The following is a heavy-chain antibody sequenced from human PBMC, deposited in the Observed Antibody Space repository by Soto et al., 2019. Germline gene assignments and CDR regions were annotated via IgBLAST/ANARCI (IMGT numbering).Heavy chain of an antibody. J-gene: IGHJ6*03. V-gene: IGHV3-64*01. CDR1: GFTLSSDA. CDR2: ISSNGIGT. D-gene: IGHD6-6*01. CDR3: ARRARADYYYMDV. Sequence: EVQLVESGGGLAQPGGSLRLSCAASGFTLSSDATDWVRQAPGKGLEYVSGISSNGIGTYYANSVKGRFTISRDNSKNTAYLQMDSLRPEDMAVYYCARRARADYYYMDVWGKGTTVTVS.